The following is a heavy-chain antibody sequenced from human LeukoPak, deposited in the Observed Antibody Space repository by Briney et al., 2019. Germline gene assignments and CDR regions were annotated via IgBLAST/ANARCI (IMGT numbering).Heavy chain of an antibody. CDR1: GFTFSNYA. J-gene: IGHJ4*02. D-gene: IGHD2-15*01. CDR3: AKDRMRYCSGGSCYPLDY. V-gene: IGHV3-23*01. Sequence: GGSLRFSCAASGFTFSNYAMSWVRQAPGKGLEWVSAISGSGGSTYYADSVKGRFTISRDNSKNTLYLQMNSLRAEDTAVYYCAKDRMRYCSGGSCYPLDYWGQGTLVTVSS. CDR2: ISGSGGST.